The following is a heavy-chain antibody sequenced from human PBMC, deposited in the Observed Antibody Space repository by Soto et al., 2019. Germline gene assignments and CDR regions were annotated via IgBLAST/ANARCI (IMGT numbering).Heavy chain of an antibody. V-gene: IGHV3-30*18. J-gene: IGHJ4*02. CDR1: GFTFSSYG. CDR2: ISYDGSNK. D-gene: IGHD1-26*01. CDR3: AKDGEAVGATSYFDY. Sequence: GGSLRLSCAASGFTFSSYGMHWVRQAPGKGLEWVAVISYDGSNKYYADSVKGRFTISRDNSKNTLYLQMNSLRAEDTAVYYCAKDGEAVGATSYFDYWGQGTLVTVSS.